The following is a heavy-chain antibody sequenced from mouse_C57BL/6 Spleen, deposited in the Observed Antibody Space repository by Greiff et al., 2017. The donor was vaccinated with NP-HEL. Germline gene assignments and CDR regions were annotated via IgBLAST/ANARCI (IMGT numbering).Heavy chain of an antibody. D-gene: IGHD2-5*01. CDR3: ARQVYSNGYAMDY. J-gene: IGHJ4*01. CDR2: ISGGGGNT. CDR1: GFTFSSYT. V-gene: IGHV5-9*01. Sequence: EVKLEESGGGLVKPGGSLKLSCAASGFTFSSYTMSWVRQTPEKRLEWVATISGGGGNTYYPDSVKGRFTISRDNAKNTLYLQMSSLRSEDTALYYCARQVYSNGYAMDYWGQGTSVTVSS.